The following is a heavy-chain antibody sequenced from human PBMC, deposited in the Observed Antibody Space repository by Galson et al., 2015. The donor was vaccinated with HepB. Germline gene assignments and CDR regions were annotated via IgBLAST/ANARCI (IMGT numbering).Heavy chain of an antibody. CDR3: ARDYDSRGYTPLFDP. V-gene: IGHV3-33*08. D-gene: IGHD3-22*01. J-gene: IGHJ5*02. CDR1: GFIFSLCP. Sequence: SLRLSCAVPGFIFSLCPIHWVRQAPGKGLEWVAVIWYDGSNKYYADSVKGRFTISRDNSKNTMYLQMNSLKAEDTAVYYCARDYDSRGYTPLFDPWGQGTLVTVSS. CDR2: IWYDGSNK.